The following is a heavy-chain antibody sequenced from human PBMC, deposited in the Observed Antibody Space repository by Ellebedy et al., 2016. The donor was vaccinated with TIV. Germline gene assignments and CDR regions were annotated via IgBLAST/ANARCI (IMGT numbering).Heavy chain of an antibody. Sequence: SGPTLVXPTQTLTLTCTFSGFSLSTSGVGVGWIRQPPGKALEWLALIYWNDDKRYSPSLKSRLTITKDTSKNQVVLTMTNMDPVDTATYYCAHRPVGYSSGWFRLTPTGGFDYWGQGTLVTVSS. V-gene: IGHV2-5*01. CDR3: AHRPVGYSSGWFRLTPTGGFDY. CDR2: IYWNDDK. J-gene: IGHJ4*02. D-gene: IGHD6-19*01. CDR1: GFSLSTSGVG.